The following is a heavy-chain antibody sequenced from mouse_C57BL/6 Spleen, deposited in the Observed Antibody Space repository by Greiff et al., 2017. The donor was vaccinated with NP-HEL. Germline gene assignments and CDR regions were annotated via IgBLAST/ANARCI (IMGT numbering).Heavy chain of an antibody. CDR2: ISDGGSYT. CDR3: AREGDGNYGDYFDY. V-gene: IGHV5-4*01. D-gene: IGHD2-1*01. Sequence: EVQLVESGGGLVKPGGSLKLSCAASGFTFSSYAMSWVRQTPEKRLEWVATISDGGSYTYYPDNVKGRFTISRDNAKNNLYLQMSHLKSEDTAMYYCAREGDGNYGDYFDYWGQGTTLTVSS. J-gene: IGHJ2*01. CDR1: GFTFSSYA.